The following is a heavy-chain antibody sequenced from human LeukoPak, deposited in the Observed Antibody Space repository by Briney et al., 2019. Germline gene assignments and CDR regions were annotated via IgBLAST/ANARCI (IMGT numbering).Heavy chain of an antibody. V-gene: IGHV3-7*01. D-gene: IGHD3-16*01. CDR3: ATGGHLDY. Sequence: GGSLRLSCVASGLTFRSFWMIWARQAPGKGLEWVANINEDGSEENYVDSVKGRFTIARDNAKNSLSLQMNSLRAEDSAVYYCATGGHLDYWGQGTRVTVSS. CDR1: GLTFRSFW. J-gene: IGHJ4*02. CDR2: INEDGSEE.